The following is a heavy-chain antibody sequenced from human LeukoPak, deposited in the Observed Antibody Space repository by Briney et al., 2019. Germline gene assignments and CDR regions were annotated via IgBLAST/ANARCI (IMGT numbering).Heavy chain of an antibody. Sequence: SQTLSLTCTVSGGSISRGGYYWSWIRQHPGKGPEWIGYIYYSGSTYYNPSLKSRVTISVDTPKNQFSLKLSSVTAADTAVYYCARDLSVAAAGTTSYYYGMDVWGQGTTVTVSS. J-gene: IGHJ6*02. CDR2: IYYSGST. V-gene: IGHV4-31*03. CDR1: GGSISRGGYY. CDR3: ARDLSVAAAGTTSYYYGMDV. D-gene: IGHD6-13*01.